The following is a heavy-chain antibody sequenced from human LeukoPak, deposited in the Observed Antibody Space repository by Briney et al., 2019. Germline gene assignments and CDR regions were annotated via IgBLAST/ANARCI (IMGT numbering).Heavy chain of an antibody. D-gene: IGHD3-22*01. V-gene: IGHV4-59*08. CDR1: GGSISSYC. CDR2: IYYSGST. CDR3: ARGVSYYDSSGYYNEYFQH. Sequence: SETLSLTCTVSGGSISSYCWSWIRQPPGKGLEWIGYIYYSGSTNYNPSLKSRVTISVDTSKNQFSLKLSSVTAADTAVYYCARGVSYYDSSGYYNEYFQHWGQGTLVTVSS. J-gene: IGHJ1*01.